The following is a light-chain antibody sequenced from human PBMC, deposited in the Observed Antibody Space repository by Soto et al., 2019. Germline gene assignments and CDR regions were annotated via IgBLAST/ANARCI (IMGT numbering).Light chain of an antibody. Sequence: QAVVTQPPSVSGAPGQRVTISCTGSSSNIGAGYDVHWYQQLPGTAPKLLIYDNSNRPSGVPDRFSGSKSGTSASLVITGLQAEDEADYYCQSYDRSLSGSIVFGTGTKLTVL. J-gene: IGLJ1*01. V-gene: IGLV1-40*01. CDR1: SSNIGAGYD. CDR2: DNS. CDR3: QSYDRSLSGSIV.